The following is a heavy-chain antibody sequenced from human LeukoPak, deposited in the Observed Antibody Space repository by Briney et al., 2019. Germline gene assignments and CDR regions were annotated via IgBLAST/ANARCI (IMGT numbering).Heavy chain of an antibody. V-gene: IGHV3-11*06. CDR2: ISSSSSYT. CDR3: ARAPHYSNYGPYYYGMDV. D-gene: IGHD4-11*01. J-gene: IGHJ6*02. Sequence: GGSMRLSCAASGFTFSNYYMSWVRQAPGKGLEWVSYISSSSSYTNYADSVKGRFTISRDNAKNSLYLQMNSLRAEDTAVYYCARAPHYSNYGPYYYGMDVWGQGTTVTVSS. CDR1: GFTFSNYY.